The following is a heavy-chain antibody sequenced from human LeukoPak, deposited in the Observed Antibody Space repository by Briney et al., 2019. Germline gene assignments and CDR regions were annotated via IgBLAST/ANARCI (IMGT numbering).Heavy chain of an antibody. CDR2: INHSGST. CDR3: ARVGGMVRGARSVKNWFDP. Sequence: SETLSLTCAVYGGSFSGYYWSWIRQPPGKGLEWIGEINHSGSTNYNPSLKSRVTISVDTSKNQFSLKLSSVTAADTAVYYCARVGGMVRGARSVKNWFDPWGQGTLVTVSS. D-gene: IGHD3-10*01. CDR1: GGSFSGYY. J-gene: IGHJ5*02. V-gene: IGHV4-34*01.